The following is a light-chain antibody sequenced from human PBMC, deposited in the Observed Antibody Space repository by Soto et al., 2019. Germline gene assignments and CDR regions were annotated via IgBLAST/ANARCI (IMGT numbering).Light chain of an antibody. J-gene: IGLJ1*01. V-gene: IGLV2-8*01. CDR1: SSDVGGYNY. CDR3: SSYAGSNNYV. CDR2: EVT. Sequence: QSALTQPPSASGSPGQSVTISCTGTSSDVGGYNYVSWYQQHPGKAPKLMIYEVTKRPSGVPDRFSGSKSGNTASLTVSGLQGEDEADYYCSSYAGSNNYVFGTGTKV.